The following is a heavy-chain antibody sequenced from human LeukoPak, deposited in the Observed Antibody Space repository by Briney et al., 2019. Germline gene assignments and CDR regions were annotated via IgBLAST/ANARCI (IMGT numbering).Heavy chain of an antibody. V-gene: IGHV3-15*01. D-gene: IGHD4-17*01. J-gene: IGHJ4*02. Sequence: PGGSLRLSCAASGFTFRNAWMSWVRQAPGKGLEWVGRIKRKNDLGTTDYAAPVKARFTISRDDSKNTLYLQMNSLRAEDTAVYYCAKPYDYGDYGGGPFDYWGQGTLVTVSS. CDR1: GFTFRNAW. CDR3: AKPYDYGDYGGGPFDY. CDR2: IKRKNDLGTT.